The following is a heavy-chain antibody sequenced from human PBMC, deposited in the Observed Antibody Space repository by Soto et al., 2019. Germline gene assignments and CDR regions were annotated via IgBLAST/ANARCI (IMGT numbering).Heavy chain of an antibody. CDR2: IYYSGST. D-gene: IGHD5-18*01. Sequence: QVQLQESGPGLVKPSETLSLTCTVSGGSISSYYWSWIRQPPGKGLEWIGYIYYSGSTNYNPSLKSRVTISVDTSKNQFSLKLSSVTAADTAVYYCARGKLGYSYGYDYWGQGTLVTVSS. V-gene: IGHV4-59*01. CDR3: ARGKLGYSYGYDY. CDR1: GGSISSYY. J-gene: IGHJ4*02.